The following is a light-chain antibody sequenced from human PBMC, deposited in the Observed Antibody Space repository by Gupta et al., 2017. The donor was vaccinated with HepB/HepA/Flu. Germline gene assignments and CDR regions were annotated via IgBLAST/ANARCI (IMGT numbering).Light chain of an antibody. CDR1: QSFSGNY. CDR2: GAS. V-gene: IGKV3-20*01. Sequence: EIVLTQSPGTLSLSPGERATLSCRASQSFSGNYLAWYQQNSGQAPRLLFYGASTRATGVPDRFSGSGSVTDFTLTTTRLEPEDFAVYYCQQYGPSPPYTFGQGTKLEIK. CDR3: QQYGPSPPYT. J-gene: IGKJ2*01.